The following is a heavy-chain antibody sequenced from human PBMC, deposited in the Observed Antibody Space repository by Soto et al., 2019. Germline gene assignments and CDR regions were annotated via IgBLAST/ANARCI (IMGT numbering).Heavy chain of an antibody. CDR3: ARGRDKKRGPPRCPDY. CDR2: MNPNSGNT. Sequence: QVQLVQSGAEVKKPGASVKVSCKASGYTFTSYDIVWVRQATGQGLEWMGWMNPNSGNTGYAQKFQGRVTMTRNTAISTVYMELSSLRSEDTAVYYCARGRDKKRGPPRCPDYWGQGTLVTVSS. J-gene: IGHJ4*02. CDR1: GYTFTSYD. D-gene: IGHD3-16*01. V-gene: IGHV1-8*01.